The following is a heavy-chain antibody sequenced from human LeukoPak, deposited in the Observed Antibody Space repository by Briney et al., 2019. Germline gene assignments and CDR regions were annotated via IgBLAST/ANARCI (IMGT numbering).Heavy chain of an antibody. CDR3: AKVGEANPSSGWSYNWFDP. V-gene: IGHV3-30-3*01. CDR2: ISYDGSNK. J-gene: IGHJ5*02. Sequence: PGGSLRLSCAASGFTFSSYAMHWVRQAPGKGLEWVAVISYDGSNKYYADSVKGRFTISRDNSKNTLYLQMNSLRAEDTAVYYCAKVGEANPSSGWSYNWFDPWGQGTLVTVSS. D-gene: IGHD6-19*01. CDR1: GFTFSSYA.